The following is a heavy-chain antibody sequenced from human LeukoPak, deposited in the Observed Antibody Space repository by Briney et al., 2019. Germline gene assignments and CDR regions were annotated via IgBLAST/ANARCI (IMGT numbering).Heavy chain of an antibody. CDR2: IKQDGSEK. J-gene: IGHJ5*02. CDR3: AREVLGWFDP. Sequence: PGGSLTLSCAASGFTLSSYWMSWVRQAPGKGLEWVANIKQDGSEKYYVDSVKGRFTISRDNAKNSLYLQMNSLRAEDTAVYYCAREVLGWFDPWGQGTLVTVSS. CDR1: GFTLSSYW. D-gene: IGHD3-16*01. V-gene: IGHV3-7*03.